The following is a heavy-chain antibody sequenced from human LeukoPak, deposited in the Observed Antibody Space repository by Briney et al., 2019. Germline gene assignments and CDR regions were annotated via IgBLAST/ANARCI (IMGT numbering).Heavy chain of an antibody. D-gene: IGHD2-8*02. CDR1: GFTFSSYG. J-gene: IGHJ4*02. Sequence: PGGSLRLSCAASGFTFSSYGMHWVRQGPGKGLVWVSRINSDGSSTSYADSVKGRFTISRDNAKNTLYLQMNSLRVEDTAVYYCARDRSTGYDFDHWGQGTLVTVSS. V-gene: IGHV3-74*01. CDR3: ARDRSTGYDFDH. CDR2: INSDGSST.